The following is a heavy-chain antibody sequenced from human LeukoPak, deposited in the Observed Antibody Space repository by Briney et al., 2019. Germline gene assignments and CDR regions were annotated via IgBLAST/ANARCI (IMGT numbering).Heavy chain of an antibody. CDR2: IKSKTDGGTT. Sequence: PGGSLRLSCAASGFTFSNAWMNWVRQAPGKGLEWVGRIKSKTDGGTTDYAAPVKGRFTISRDDSKNTLYLQMNSLKTEDTAVYYCTTRYNWNDGAMADYWGQGTLVTVSS. V-gene: IGHV3-15*07. D-gene: IGHD1-1*01. CDR3: TTRYNWNDGAMADY. J-gene: IGHJ4*02. CDR1: GFTFSNAW.